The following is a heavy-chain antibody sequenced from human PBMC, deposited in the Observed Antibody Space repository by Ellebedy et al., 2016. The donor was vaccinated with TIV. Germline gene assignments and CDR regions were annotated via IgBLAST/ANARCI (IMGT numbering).Heavy chain of an antibody. J-gene: IGHJ4*02. CDR3: ARQGITGDLDY. Sequence: SETLSLTCSVSGGSIRSDSHFWGWIRQPPGKGLEWIGSIYYGGSTNSNPSLTSRVTISVDTSNNQFSLELRYVTAADTAVYFCARQGITGDLDYWGQGALVSVSS. V-gene: IGHV4-39*01. CDR1: GGSIRSDSHF. CDR2: IYYGGST. D-gene: IGHD4-17*01.